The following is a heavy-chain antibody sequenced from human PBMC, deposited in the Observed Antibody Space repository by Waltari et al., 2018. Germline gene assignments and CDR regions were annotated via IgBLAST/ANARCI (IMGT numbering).Heavy chain of an antibody. V-gene: IGHV4-39*07. CDR2: IYYSGST. D-gene: IGHD4-4*01. J-gene: IGHJ6*02. Sequence: QLQLQESGPGLVKPSETLSLTCTVSGGSISSSSYYWGWIRQPPGTGLEWIGSIYYSGSTYYTPSLKSRVTISVDTSKNQFSLKLSSVTAADTAVYYCARGANDYIKIYYYGMDVWGQGTTVTVS. CDR3: ARGANDYIKIYYYGMDV. CDR1: GGSISSSSYY.